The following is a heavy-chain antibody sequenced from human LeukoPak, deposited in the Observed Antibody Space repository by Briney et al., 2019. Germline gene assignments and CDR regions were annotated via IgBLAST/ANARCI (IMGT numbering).Heavy chain of an antibody. CDR3: ATDRSILWFGELYHYFDY. J-gene: IGHJ4*02. D-gene: IGHD3-10*01. CDR2: FDPEDGET. CDR1: GYTFTNYY. Sequence: GASVKVSCKASGYTFTNYYIHWVRQAPGKGLEWMGGFDPEDGETIYAQKFQGRVTMTEDTSTDTAYMELSSLRSEDTAVYYCATDRSILWFGELYHYFDYWGQGTLVTVSS. V-gene: IGHV1-24*01.